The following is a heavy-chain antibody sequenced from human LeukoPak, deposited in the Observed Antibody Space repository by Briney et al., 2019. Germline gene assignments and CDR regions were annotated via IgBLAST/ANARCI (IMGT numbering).Heavy chain of an antibody. Sequence: GGSLRLSCAASGFTFSSDGMHWVRQAPSKGLEWVAVISYDGSNKYYADSVKGRFTISRDNSKNTLYLQMNSLRAEDTAVYYCAKERIAAPPSPYYFDYWGQGTLVTVSS. CDR3: AKERIAAPPSPYYFDY. CDR1: GFTFSSDG. V-gene: IGHV3-30*18. CDR2: ISYDGSNK. J-gene: IGHJ4*02. D-gene: IGHD6-6*01.